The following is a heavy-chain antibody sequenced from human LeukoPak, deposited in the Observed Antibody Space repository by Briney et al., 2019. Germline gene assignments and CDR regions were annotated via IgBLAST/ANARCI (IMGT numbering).Heavy chain of an antibody. D-gene: IGHD3-22*01. Sequence: SGTLSLTCDVSGGSISSSNWWSWVRQPPGKGLEWIGYIYYSGSTNYNPSLKSRVTISVDTSKNQFSLKLSSVTAADTAVYYCARDRYYYDSSDYGRAFDIWGQGTMVTVSS. CDR3: ARDRYYYDSSDYGRAFDI. CDR1: GGSISSSNW. J-gene: IGHJ3*02. V-gene: IGHV4-4*02. CDR2: IYYSGST.